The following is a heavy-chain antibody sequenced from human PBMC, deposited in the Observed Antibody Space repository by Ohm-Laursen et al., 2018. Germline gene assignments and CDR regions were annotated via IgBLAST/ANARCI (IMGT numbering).Heavy chain of an antibody. CDR1: GYIFTGHY. Sequence: ASVKASCKVSGYIFTGHYMHWVRQAPGQGLEWMGWINPNSDGTNYAQKFQGRVTMTRDTSISTAYMELSRLRSDDTAVYYCARGDVYYVPAQYYFDYWGQGTLVTVSS. CDR2: INPNSDGT. CDR3: ARGDVYYVPAQYYFDY. J-gene: IGHJ4*02. V-gene: IGHV1-2*02. D-gene: IGHD3-3*01.